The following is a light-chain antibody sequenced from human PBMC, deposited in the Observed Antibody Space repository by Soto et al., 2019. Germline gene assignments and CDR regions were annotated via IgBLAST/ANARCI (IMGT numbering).Light chain of an antibody. V-gene: IGKV1-5*01. CDR2: DAS. CDR3: QQYNTYSRT. Sequence: DIQMTQSPSTLSASVGDRVTITCRASQSISSWLAWYQQKPGKAPNLLIYDASSLESGVPSRFSGNGSGTEFTLTISSLQPDDFASYHCQQYNTYSRTFGQGTKVDIK. CDR1: QSISSW. J-gene: IGKJ1*01.